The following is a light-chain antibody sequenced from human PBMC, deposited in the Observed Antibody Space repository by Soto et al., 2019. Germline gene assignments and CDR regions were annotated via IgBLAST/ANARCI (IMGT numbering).Light chain of an antibody. Sequence: EIPLTQSPGTLSLSPGDRATLSCRASQSLTSSFLAWYQQKPGQTPRLLIYGASIRATDIPDRFSGSGSWTDVTLTISRLEPEDVAVYFCQQYGRLPLSFGGGTKVDIK. CDR2: GAS. V-gene: IGKV3-20*01. CDR1: QSLTSSF. CDR3: QQYGRLPLS. J-gene: IGKJ4*01.